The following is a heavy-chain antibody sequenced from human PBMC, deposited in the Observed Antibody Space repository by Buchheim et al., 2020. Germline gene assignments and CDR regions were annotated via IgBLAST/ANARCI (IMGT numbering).Heavy chain of an antibody. D-gene: IGHD6-19*01. J-gene: IGHJ4*02. Sequence: QVQMQESGPGLVKPSGTLSLTCTVSGDSVSNDNWWSWVRQSPEKGLEWIGEIYHTGDTNYNPSLKSRVTISVEKSKNQFYLNLNSVTAADTAVYFCVRNGWYSIDYWGQGTL. V-gene: IGHV4-4*02. CDR3: VRNGWYSIDY. CDR1: GDSVSNDNW. CDR2: IYHTGDT.